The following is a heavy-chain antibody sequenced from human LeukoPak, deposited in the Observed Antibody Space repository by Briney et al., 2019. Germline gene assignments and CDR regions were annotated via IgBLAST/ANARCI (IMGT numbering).Heavy chain of an antibody. V-gene: IGHV4-39*07. D-gene: IGHD4-17*01. CDR1: GGSISSNNYY. Sequence: SETLSLTCTVSGGSISSNNYYWAWIRQPPGKGLEWIGSIYYSGNTYYSPSLRSRVTISVDTSKNQFSLKLSSVTAADTAVYYCARGLPKNDYGDYGGTWFDPWGQGTLVTVSS. CDR3: ARGLPKNDYGDYGGTWFDP. CDR2: IYYSGNT. J-gene: IGHJ5*02.